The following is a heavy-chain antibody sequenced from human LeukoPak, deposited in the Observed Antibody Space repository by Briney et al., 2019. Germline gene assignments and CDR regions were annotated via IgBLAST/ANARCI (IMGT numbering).Heavy chain of an antibody. CDR2: IDPSDSYT. V-gene: IGHV5-10-1*01. J-gene: IGHJ5*02. D-gene: IGHD3-10*01. Sequence: GESLKISCKGPGYRFTSYSISWVRQIPGKGLEGIGRIDPSDSYTNYSPSFQGDVTISVDKSISTAYLQWSSLKASDTAMYYCAPHRGGLEDLTFDPWGQGTVVTVSS. CDR1: GYRFTSYS. CDR3: APHRGGLEDLTFDP.